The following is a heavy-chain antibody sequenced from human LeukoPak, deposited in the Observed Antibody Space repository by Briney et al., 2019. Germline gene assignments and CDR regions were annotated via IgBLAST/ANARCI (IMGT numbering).Heavy chain of an antibody. D-gene: IGHD6-13*01. Sequence: GGSLRLSCATSGFSFTDYPMNWVRQAPGKGLEWVSSISSSSSYIYYADSVKGRFTISRDNAKNSLYLQMNSLRAEDTAVYYCARDLGSSWLIDYWGQGTLVTVSS. J-gene: IGHJ4*02. CDR3: ARDLGSSWLIDY. CDR1: GFSFTDYP. CDR2: ISSSSSYI. V-gene: IGHV3-21*01.